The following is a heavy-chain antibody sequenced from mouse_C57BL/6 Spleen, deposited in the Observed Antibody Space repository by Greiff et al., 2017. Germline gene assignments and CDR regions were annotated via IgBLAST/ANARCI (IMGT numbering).Heavy chain of an antibody. CDR1: GYTFTSYW. D-gene: IGHD2-2*01. CDR3: ARRVVTIYFDD. V-gene: IGHV1-64*01. Sequence: QVQLQQPGAELVKPGASVKLSCKASGYTFTSYWMHWVKQRPGQGLEWIGMIHPNSGSTNYNEKFKSKATLTVDKSSSTAYMQLSSLTSEDSAVYYCARRVVTIYFDDWGQGTTLTVSS. CDR2: IHPNSGST. J-gene: IGHJ2*01.